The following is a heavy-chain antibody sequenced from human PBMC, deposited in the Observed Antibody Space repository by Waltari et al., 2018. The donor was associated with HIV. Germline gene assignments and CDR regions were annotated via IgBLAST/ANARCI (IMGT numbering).Heavy chain of an antibody. J-gene: IGHJ5*02. Sequence: QVQLQESGPGLVKPSETLSLTCAVSGYSISSGYYWGWIRQPPGKGLEWIGSIYHSGSTYYNRSLKSRVTISVDTSKNQFSLKLSSVTAADTAVYYCARGYITMVRGVNNWFDPWGQGTLVTVSS. D-gene: IGHD3-10*01. V-gene: IGHV4-38-2*01. CDR1: GYSISSGYY. CDR2: IYHSGST. CDR3: ARGYITMVRGVNNWFDP.